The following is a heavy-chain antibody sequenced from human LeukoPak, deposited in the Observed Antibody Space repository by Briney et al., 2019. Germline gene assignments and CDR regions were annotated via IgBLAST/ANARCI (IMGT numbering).Heavy chain of an antibody. Sequence: PSETLSLTCAVYGGSFSGYYWSWIRQPPGKGLEWIGEINHSGSTNYNPSLKSRVTISVDTSKNQFSLKLSSVTAADTAVYYCARVVPPPRAGGGNPNTADYYYYYYMDVWGKGTTVTISS. D-gene: IGHD4-23*01. CDR1: GGSFSGYY. CDR2: INHSGST. V-gene: IGHV4-34*01. J-gene: IGHJ6*03. CDR3: ARVVPPPRAGGGNPNTADYYYYYYMDV.